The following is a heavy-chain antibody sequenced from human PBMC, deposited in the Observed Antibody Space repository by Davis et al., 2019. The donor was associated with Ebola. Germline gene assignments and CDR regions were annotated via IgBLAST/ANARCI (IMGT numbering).Heavy chain of an antibody. Sequence: GGSLRLSCAASGFTFSGSAMHWVRQASGKGLEWVGRIRSKANSYATAYAASVKGRFTISRDDSKNTAYLQMNSLKTEGTAVYYCTQSGSRDYWGQGTLVTVSS. J-gene: IGHJ4*02. CDR1: GFTFSGSA. CDR3: TQSGSRDY. V-gene: IGHV3-73*01. D-gene: IGHD1-26*01. CDR2: IRSKANSYAT.